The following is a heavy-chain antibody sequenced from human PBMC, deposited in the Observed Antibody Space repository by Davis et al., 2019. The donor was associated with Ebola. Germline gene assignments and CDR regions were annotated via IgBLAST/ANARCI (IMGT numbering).Heavy chain of an antibody. D-gene: IGHD6-19*01. Sequence: GESLKISCAASGFVFSSYVMSWVRRAPGKGLEWVSTLGTSADTYYADSVKGRFTISRDNSKNTLYLQMNSLRDEDTAVYYCARGQWLAYGYWGQGTLVTVSS. J-gene: IGHJ4*02. CDR3: ARGQWLAYGY. V-gene: IGHV3-23*01. CDR1: GFVFSSYV. CDR2: LGTSADT.